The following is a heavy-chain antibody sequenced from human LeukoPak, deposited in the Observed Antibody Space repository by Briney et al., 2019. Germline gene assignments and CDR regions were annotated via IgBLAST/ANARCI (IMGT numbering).Heavy chain of an antibody. J-gene: IGHJ4*02. CDR1: GSFISSSSSYY. D-gene: IGHD1-26*01. Sequence: KPSETLSLTCTVSGSFISSSSSYYWGWIRQPPGKGLEWIGSLYYSGSTYYNPSLKSRVTISVDTSKNQFSLKLSSVTAADTAVYYCARLSGSYWPAGYWGQGTLVTVSS. CDR3: ARLSGSYWPAGY. V-gene: IGHV4-39*01. CDR2: LYYSGST.